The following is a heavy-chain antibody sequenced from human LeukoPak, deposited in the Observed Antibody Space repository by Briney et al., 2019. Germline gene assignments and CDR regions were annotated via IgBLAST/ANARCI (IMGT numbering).Heavy chain of an antibody. V-gene: IGHV3-23*01. D-gene: IGHD3-10*01. CDR3: AKSRLYGSGSSSSDY. CDR1: GFTFRTYA. J-gene: IGHJ4*02. Sequence: GGSLRLSCAASGFTFRTYAMSWVRQAPGKGLEWVSAISGSGGSTYYTDSVKGRFTISRDNSKNTLYLQMNSLRVEDTAVYYCAKSRLYGSGSSSSDYWGQGTLVTVSP. CDR2: ISGSGGST.